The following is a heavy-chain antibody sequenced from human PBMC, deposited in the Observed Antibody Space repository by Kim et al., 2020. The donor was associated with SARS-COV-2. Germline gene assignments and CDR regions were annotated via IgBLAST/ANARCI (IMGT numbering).Heavy chain of an antibody. D-gene: IGHD5-18*01. Sequence: SETLSLTCTVAGGSISTNYWSWVRQPPGKGLEWIGNIHSSGFTNYNPSLKSRVTTSVDTSKNQFSLKMTSVTTADTAVYYCAKYGYSGTRSFDPWGRGTLVTVSS. V-gene: IGHV4-59*03. CDR3: AKYGYSGTRSFDP. CDR1: GGSISTNY. J-gene: IGHJ5*02. CDR2: IHSSGFT.